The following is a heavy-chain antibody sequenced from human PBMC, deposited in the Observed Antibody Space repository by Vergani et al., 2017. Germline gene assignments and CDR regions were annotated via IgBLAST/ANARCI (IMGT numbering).Heavy chain of an antibody. CDR1: GFTVSSNY. V-gene: IGHV3-66*02. Sequence: EVQLVESGGGLVQPGGSLRLSCAASGFTVSSNYMSWVRQAPGKGLEWVLMSYSGGSTYSADSVKGRFTVSRDNSKNTLYLQMNSLRAEDTAVYYCAISVEMARADYYYCMDVWGQGTTVTVSS. CDR3: AISVEMARADYYYCMDV. CDR2: SYSGGST. D-gene: IGHD5-24*01. J-gene: IGHJ6*02.